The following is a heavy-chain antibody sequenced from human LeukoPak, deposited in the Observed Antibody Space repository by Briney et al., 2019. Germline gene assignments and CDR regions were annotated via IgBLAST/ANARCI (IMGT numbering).Heavy chain of an antibody. CDR2: IYNSGIT. Sequence: SETLSLTCTVSGGSISRYYWSWIRQPPGKGLEWIGYIYNSGITNYNPSLKSRVTISEDTSKNQSSLKLSSVTAADTAVYYCARRYCSGGRCYEGFDPWGQGTLVIVSS. J-gene: IGHJ5*02. CDR3: ARRYCSGGRCYEGFDP. V-gene: IGHV4-4*09. D-gene: IGHD2-15*01. CDR1: GGSISRYY.